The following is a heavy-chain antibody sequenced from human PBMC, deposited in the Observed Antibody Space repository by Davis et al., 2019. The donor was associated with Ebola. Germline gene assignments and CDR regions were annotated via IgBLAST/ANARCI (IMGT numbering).Heavy chain of an antibody. J-gene: IGHJ5*02. CDR1: GGTFSSYA. CDR3: ARDPSGDFWSGYYQNWFDP. Sequence: AASVKVSCKASGGTFSSYAISWVRQAPGQGLEWMGRIIPILGIANYAQKFQGRVTITADKSTSTAYMELRSLRSDDTAVYYCARDPSGDFWSGYYQNWFDPWGQGTLVTVSS. V-gene: IGHV1-69*04. D-gene: IGHD3-3*01. CDR2: IIPILGIA.